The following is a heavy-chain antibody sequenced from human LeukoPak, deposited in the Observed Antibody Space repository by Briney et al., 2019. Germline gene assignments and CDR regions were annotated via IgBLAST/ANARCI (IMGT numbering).Heavy chain of an antibody. CDR2: FYPGDSDT. CDR1: GYSFTSYW. CDR3: ARHKGYDILTGYFVPPFDY. V-gene: IGHV5-51*01. D-gene: IGHD3-9*01. Sequence: GESLKISCKGSGYSFTSYWIGWVRQMPGKGLEWMGIFYPGDSDTRYSPSFQGQVTISADKSISTAYLQWSSLKASDTAMYYCARHKGYDILTGYFVPPFDYWGQGTLVTVSS. J-gene: IGHJ4*02.